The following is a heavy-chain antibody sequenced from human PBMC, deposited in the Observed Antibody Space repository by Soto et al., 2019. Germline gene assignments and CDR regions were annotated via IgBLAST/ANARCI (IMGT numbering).Heavy chain of an antibody. Sequence: SVKVSCKASGGTFSSYAISWVRQAPGQGLEWMGGIIPIFGTANYAQKFQGRVTITADKSTSTAYMELSSLRSEDTAVYYCAREQDYDILNGYATLDAFDIWGQGTMVTVSS. CDR3: AREQDYDILNGYATLDAFDI. V-gene: IGHV1-69*06. J-gene: IGHJ3*02. CDR1: GGTFSSYA. CDR2: IIPIFGTA. D-gene: IGHD3-9*01.